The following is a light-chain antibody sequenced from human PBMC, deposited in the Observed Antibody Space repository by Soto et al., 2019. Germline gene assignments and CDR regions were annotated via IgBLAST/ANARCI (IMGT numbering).Light chain of an antibody. V-gene: IGLV2-14*01. J-gene: IGLJ1*01. CDR3: CSYTRSGTLI. Sequence: QSVLTQPASVSGSPGQSITISCVGTSSDIGDYNYVSWYQQHPGKVPKVIIYDVSNRPSGVSYRFSGTKSGNTASLTVSGLQAEDEADYYCCSYTRSGTLIFGTGTKLTGL. CDR1: SSDIGDYNY. CDR2: DVS.